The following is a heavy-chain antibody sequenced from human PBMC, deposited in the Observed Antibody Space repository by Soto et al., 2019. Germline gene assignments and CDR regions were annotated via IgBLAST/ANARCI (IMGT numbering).Heavy chain of an antibody. CDR3: ARRGYYGSGFVDY. CDR2: IYYSGTT. J-gene: IGHJ4*02. V-gene: IGHV4-39*01. Sequence: QLQVQESGPGLVKPSETLSLNCTVSGGSISSSSYYWGWIRQPPGKGLEWIGHIYYSGTTYYNPSLESRVTISVDTSKNQFSLKLSSVTAADTAVYYCARRGYYGSGFVDYWGQGTLVTVSS. D-gene: IGHD3-10*01. CDR1: GGSISSSSYY.